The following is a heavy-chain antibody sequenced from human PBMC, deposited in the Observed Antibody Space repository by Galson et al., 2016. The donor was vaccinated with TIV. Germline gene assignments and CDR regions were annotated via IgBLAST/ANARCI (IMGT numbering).Heavy chain of an antibody. D-gene: IGHD5-12*01. CDR1: GFTFSTYV. CDR2: ISNAGNNK. CDR3: ARDRSGYDFDY. V-gene: IGHV3-30*03. Sequence: SLRLSCAASGFTFSTYVMHWVRQAPGKGLEWVAVISNAGNNKYYADSVKGRFAISRDSSKNTLYLQMNSLRAEDTGFYYCARDRSGYDFDYWGQGTLVTVSS. J-gene: IGHJ4*02.